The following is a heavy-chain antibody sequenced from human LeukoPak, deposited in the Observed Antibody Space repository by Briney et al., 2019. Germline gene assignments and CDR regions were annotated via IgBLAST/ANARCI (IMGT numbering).Heavy chain of an antibody. Sequence: GGVPKISRAAPCIPFLYQWKSWGRPAPGGGPEGGANIDQDGSAEYYVDSVGGRFTVSRDNAKNSLYLQIDSLRAEDTAVYYCARADSYGSILDYWGRGTLVTVSS. J-gene: IGHJ4*02. V-gene: IGHV3-7*04. D-gene: IGHD5-18*01. CDR3: ARADSYGSILDY. CDR2: IDQDGSAE. CDR1: CIPFLYQW.